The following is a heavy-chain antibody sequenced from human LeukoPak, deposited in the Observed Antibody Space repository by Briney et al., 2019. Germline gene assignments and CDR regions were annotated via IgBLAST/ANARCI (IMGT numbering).Heavy chain of an antibody. D-gene: IGHD3-3*01. Sequence: GGPLRLSCAASGFTFDDYGMSWVRQAPGKGLERVSGINWNGGSTGYADSVKGRFTISRDNAKNSLYLQMNSLRAEDTALYYCARGLRYDFWSGYTNFDYWAQETLVTVFS. CDR2: INWNGGST. V-gene: IGHV3-20*04. CDR3: ARGLRYDFWSGYTNFDY. J-gene: IGHJ4*02. CDR1: GFTFDDYG.